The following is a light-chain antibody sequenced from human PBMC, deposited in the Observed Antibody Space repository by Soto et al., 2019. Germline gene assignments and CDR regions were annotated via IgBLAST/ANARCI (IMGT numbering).Light chain of an antibody. J-gene: IGLJ2*01. Sequence: QSVLTQPASVSGSPGQSITISCTGTSSDVGSYNLVSWYQQHPGKAPILMIYEGSKRPSGVSNRFSGSKSGNTASLTISGLQAEDEADYYCCSYAGSSTYVVFGGGTKVTVL. CDR3: CSYAGSSTYVV. V-gene: IGLV2-23*01. CDR2: EGS. CDR1: SSDVGSYNL.